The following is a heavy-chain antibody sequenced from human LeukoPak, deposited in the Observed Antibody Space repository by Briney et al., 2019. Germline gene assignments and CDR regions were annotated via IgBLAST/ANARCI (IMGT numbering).Heavy chain of an antibody. CDR2: IWYDGSNK. V-gene: IGHV3-33*01. CDR3: ARDGYSSGWSLGYFDY. J-gene: IGHJ4*02. D-gene: IGHD6-19*01. Sequence: GGSLRLSCAASGFTFSSYGMHWVRRAPGKGLEWVAVIWYDGSNKYYADSVKGRFTISRDNSKNRLYLQMNSLRAEDTAVYYCARDGYSSGWSLGYFDYWGQGTLVTVSS. CDR1: GFTFSSYG.